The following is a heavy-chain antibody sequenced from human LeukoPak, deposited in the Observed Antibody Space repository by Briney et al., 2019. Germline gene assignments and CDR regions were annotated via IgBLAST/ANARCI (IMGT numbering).Heavy chain of an antibody. V-gene: IGHV3-53*01. D-gene: IGHD5-24*01. CDR3: ARQLATELDF. J-gene: IGHJ4*02. CDR1: GFTVSNNY. CDR2: LYGGGNT. Sequence: GGSLRLSCTASGFTVSNNYVAWVRLPPGKGLEWVSVLYGGGNTYYADSVKGRFTISRDNSKNTVYLRLNSLRAEDTAVYYCARQLATELDFWGLGTLVSVSS.